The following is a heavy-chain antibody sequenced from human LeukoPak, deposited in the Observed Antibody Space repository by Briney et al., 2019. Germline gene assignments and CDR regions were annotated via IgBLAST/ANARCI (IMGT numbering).Heavy chain of an antibody. D-gene: IGHD6-13*01. J-gene: IGHJ5*02. CDR2: IYYSGST. Sequence: NPSETLSLTCTVSGGSISSSSYYWGWIRQPPGKGLEWIGSIYYSGSTYYNPSLKSRVTMSVDPSKNQFSLRLTSVTAADTAVYYCVGDTEAGNWFDPWGQGTLVTVSS. V-gene: IGHV4-39*07. CDR1: GGSISSSSYY. CDR3: VGDTEAGNWFDP.